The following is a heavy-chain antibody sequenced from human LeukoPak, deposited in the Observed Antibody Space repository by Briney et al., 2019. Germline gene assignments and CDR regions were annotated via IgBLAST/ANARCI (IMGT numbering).Heavy chain of an antibody. CDR3: AVRGLVITSFNY. V-gene: IGHV4-30-4*01. Sequence: PSETLSLTCTVSGGSISSGDYFWSWIRQPPEKGLEWIGYIYHSGTTYYSPSLKSRVSISIDMSKNQFSLRLSSVTAADTAVYYCAVRGLVITSFNYWGQGTLVTVSS. CDR1: GGSISSGDYF. J-gene: IGHJ4*02. CDR2: IYHSGTT. D-gene: IGHD3/OR15-3a*01.